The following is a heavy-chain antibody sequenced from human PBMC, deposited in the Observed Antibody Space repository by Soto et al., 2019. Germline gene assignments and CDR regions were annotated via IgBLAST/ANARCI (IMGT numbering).Heavy chain of an antibody. CDR1: GYTFSSYG. D-gene: IGHD2-21*01. CDR2: ISAYSGNT. CDR3: ARGDSLDV. V-gene: IGHV1-18*01. Sequence: ASVKVSCKASGYTFSSYGIGWVRQAPGQGLEWMGWISAYSGNTNYAQKLQGRVTMTTDTSTSTAYMELRSLRSDDASVYYCARGDSLDVWGQGTTVTVSS. J-gene: IGHJ6*02.